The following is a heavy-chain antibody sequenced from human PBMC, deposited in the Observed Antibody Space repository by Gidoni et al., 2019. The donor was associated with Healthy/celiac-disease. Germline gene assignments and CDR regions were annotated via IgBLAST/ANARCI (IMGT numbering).Heavy chain of an antibody. CDR2: IYYSGST. V-gene: IGHV4-31*03. CDR1: GGSIRSGGYY. CDR3: ARFVSSGYTDFDY. Sequence: QVQLQESGPGLVKPSQTLSLTCTVSGGSIRSGGYYWSWIRQPPGKGLEWIGYIYYSGSTYYNPSLKSRVTISVDTSKNQFSLKLSSVTAADTAVYYCARFVSSGYTDFDYWGQGTLVTVSS. D-gene: IGHD3-22*01. J-gene: IGHJ4*02.